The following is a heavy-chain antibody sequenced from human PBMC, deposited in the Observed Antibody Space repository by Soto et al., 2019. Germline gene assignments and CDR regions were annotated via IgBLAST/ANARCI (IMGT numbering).Heavy chain of an antibody. CDR1: GYTFTGYN. V-gene: IGHV1-2*04. J-gene: IGHJ3*02. Sequence: GASVTVSCTASGYTFTGYNMHWVRQAPGQGLEWMGWINPNSGGTNYAQKFQGWVTMTRDTSISTAYMELSRLRSDDTAVYYCARDLGYCSSTSCYAHDAFYSWGQGTMVTVS. CDR3: ARDLGYCSSTSCYAHDAFYS. D-gene: IGHD2-2*01. CDR2: INPNSGGT.